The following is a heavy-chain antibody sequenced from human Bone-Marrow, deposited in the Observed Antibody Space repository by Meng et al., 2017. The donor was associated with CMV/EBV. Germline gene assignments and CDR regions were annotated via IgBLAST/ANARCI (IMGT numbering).Heavy chain of an antibody. J-gene: IGHJ4*02. Sequence: GESLKISCAASGFTFSSYSMNWVRQAPGKGLEWVSSISGSGSHAYYADSVKGRFTMSRDNAKNSLYLQMNSLRAGDTAVYYCATTTDPRNYWGQGTLVTVSS. V-gene: IGHV3-21*01. CDR2: ISGSGSHA. CDR3: ATTTDPRNY. D-gene: IGHD1-14*01. CDR1: GFTFSSYS.